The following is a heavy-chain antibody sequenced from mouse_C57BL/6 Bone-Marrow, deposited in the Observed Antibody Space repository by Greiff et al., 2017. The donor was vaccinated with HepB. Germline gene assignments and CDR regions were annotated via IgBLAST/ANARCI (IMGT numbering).Heavy chain of an antibody. D-gene: IGHD3-2*02. Sequence: EVHLVESGGGLVQPGGSLKLSCAASGFTFSDYYMYWVRQTPEKRLEWVAYISNGGGSTYYPDTVKGRFTISRDNAKNTLYLQMSRLKSEDTAMYYCAREANSAWFAYWGQGTLVTVSA. V-gene: IGHV5-12*01. CDR2: ISNGGGST. CDR3: AREANSAWFAY. J-gene: IGHJ3*01. CDR1: GFTFSDYY.